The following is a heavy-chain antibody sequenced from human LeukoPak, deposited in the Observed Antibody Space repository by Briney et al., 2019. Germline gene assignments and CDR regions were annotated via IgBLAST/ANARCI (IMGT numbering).Heavy chain of an antibody. CDR1: GYTFTSYD. D-gene: IGHD3-22*01. Sequence: ASVKVSCKASGYTFTSYDINWVRQATGQGLEWMGWMNPNSGNTGYAQKFQGRVTMTRDTSISTAYMELSRLRSDDTAVYYCARDLGGEFLTSWLLLPSSMGYFDYWGQGTLVTVSS. J-gene: IGHJ4*02. V-gene: IGHV1-8*01. CDR3: ARDLGGEFLTSWLLLPSSMGYFDY. CDR2: MNPNSGNT.